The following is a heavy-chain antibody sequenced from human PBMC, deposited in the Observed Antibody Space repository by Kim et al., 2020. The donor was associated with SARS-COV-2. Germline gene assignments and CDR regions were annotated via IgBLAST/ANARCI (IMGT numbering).Heavy chain of an antibody. CDR3: GRDTYHNGGDFWPWFEY. V-gene: IGHV3-11*06. D-gene: IGHD2-21*01. Sequence: SVKGRFTISRDNARKSLYLQLNSLRVEDTAIYYCGRDTYHNGGDFWPWFEYWGRGTLVTVSS. J-gene: IGHJ4*02.